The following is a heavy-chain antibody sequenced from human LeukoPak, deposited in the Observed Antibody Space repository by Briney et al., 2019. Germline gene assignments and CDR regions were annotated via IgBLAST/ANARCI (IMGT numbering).Heavy chain of an antibody. V-gene: IGHV1-69*04. CDR3: APHLGYYYDSSGGTYYYYYGMDV. J-gene: IGHJ6*02. CDR2: IIPILGIA. Sequence: ASVKVSCKASGGTFSSYAISWVRQAPGQGLEWMGRIIPILGIANYAQKFQGRVTITADKSTSTAYMELSSLRSEDTAVYYCAPHLGYYYDSSGGTYYYYYGMDVWGQGTTVTVSS. CDR1: GGTFSSYA. D-gene: IGHD3-22*01.